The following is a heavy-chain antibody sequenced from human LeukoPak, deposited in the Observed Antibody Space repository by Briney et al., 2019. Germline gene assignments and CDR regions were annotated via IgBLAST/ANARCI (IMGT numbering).Heavy chain of an antibody. Sequence: GGSLCLSCAASGFTFSSYWRSWVRPAPGRGGVWVANKKQDGSEKYYVHSVKGRFTISRDNAKNQLYLQMNSLRAEDTAVYYCAREMSSSWYNYWGQGTLVTVSS. J-gene: IGHJ4*02. V-gene: IGHV3-7*01. CDR1: GFTFSSYW. D-gene: IGHD6-13*01. CDR2: KKQDGSEK. CDR3: AREMSSSWYNY.